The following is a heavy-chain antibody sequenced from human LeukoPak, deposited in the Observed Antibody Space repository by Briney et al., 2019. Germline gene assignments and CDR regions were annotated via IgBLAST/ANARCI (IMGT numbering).Heavy chain of an antibody. V-gene: IGHV1-8*01. CDR2: MNPNSGNT. CDR3: ARGQLWSENWFDP. J-gene: IGHJ5*02. CDR1: GYTFTSYD. Sequence: ASVTVSCKASGYTFTSYDINWVRQATGQGLEWMGWMNPNSGNTGYAQKFQGRVTMTRNTSISTAYMELSSLRSEDTAVYYCARGQLWSENWFDPWGQGTLVTVSS. D-gene: IGHD5-18*01.